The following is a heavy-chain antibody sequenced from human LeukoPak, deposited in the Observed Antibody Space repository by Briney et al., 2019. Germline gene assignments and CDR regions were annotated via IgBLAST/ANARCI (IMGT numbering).Heavy chain of an antibody. V-gene: IGHV3-23*01. D-gene: IGHD6-6*01. CDR1: GFTFSSYA. J-gene: IGHJ3*02. Sequence: GGSLRLSCAASGFTFSSYAMSWVRQAPGKGLEWVSAISGSGGSTYYADSVKGRFTISRDNSKNTLYLQMNSLRAEDTAVYYCARRDSSSSGASDGFGIWGQGTMVTVSS. CDR2: ISGSGGST. CDR3: ARRDSSSSGASDGFGI.